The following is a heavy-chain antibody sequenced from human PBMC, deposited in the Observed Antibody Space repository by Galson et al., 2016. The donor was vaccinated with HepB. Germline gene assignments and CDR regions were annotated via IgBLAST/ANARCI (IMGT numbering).Heavy chain of an antibody. CDR2: ISFDGSDE. CDR1: GFSFRSYA. D-gene: IGHD3-10*01. V-gene: IGHV3-30*04. CDR3: ARGPGSYYRGREYYYGMDV. J-gene: IGHJ6*02. Sequence: SLRLSCAASGFSFRSYAMHWVRQVPRKRLEWVAVISFDGSDEYYADSVKARFTISRDNPKNTLYLQMNSLRVEDTAVYYCARGPGSYYRGREYYYGMDVWGQGTTVTVSS.